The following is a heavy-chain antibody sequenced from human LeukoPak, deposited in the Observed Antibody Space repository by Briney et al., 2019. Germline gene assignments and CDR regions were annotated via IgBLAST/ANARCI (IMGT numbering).Heavy chain of an antibody. CDR3: ARGGEPEFDY. Sequence: PGGSLRLSCSASGFPFSSYAMHWVRQAPGKGLEYVSAISDSGGSTYYADSVKGRFTISRDNSKNTLYLQMSSLRAEDTAVYYCARGGEPEFDYWGQGTLVTVSS. V-gene: IGHV3-64D*09. CDR1: GFPFSSYA. CDR2: ISDSGGST. D-gene: IGHD3-16*01. J-gene: IGHJ4*02.